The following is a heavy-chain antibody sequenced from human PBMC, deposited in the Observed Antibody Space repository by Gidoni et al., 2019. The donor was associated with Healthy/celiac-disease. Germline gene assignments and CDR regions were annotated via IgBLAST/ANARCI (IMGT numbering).Heavy chain of an antibody. D-gene: IGHD3-22*01. CDR1: GFTLSSYW. CDR2: IKQDGSEK. CDR3: ARLTYYYDSSGYYYDRYYFDY. J-gene: IGHJ4*02. Sequence: EVQLVESGGGWVQPGGSLRLSGAASGFTLSSYWMSWVRQAPGKGLEWVANIKQDGSEKYYVDSVKGRFTISRDNAKNSLYLQMNSLRAEDTAVYYCARLTYYYDSSGYYYDRYYFDYWGQGTLVTVSS. V-gene: IGHV3-7*01.